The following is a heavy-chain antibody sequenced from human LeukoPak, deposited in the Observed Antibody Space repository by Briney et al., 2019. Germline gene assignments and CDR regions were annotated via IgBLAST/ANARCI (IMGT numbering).Heavy chain of an antibody. J-gene: IGHJ4*02. CDR1: GFTFSSYA. CDR3: ATDRKVGTWDPRFNY. Sequence: GGSLRLSCAASGFTFSSYAMSWVRQAPGKGLEWVANIRQDDSEKNYVDSVKGRFTISRDNAKFSLYLQMNSLRAEDTAVYYCATDRKVGTWDPRFNYWGQGTLVTVSS. D-gene: IGHD4-23*01. CDR2: IRQDDSEK. V-gene: IGHV3-7*01.